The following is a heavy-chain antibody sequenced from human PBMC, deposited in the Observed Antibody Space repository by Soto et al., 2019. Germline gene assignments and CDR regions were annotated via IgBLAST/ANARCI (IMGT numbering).Heavy chain of an antibody. CDR3: ARETATGYYYGMDV. Sequence: SGPTLVNPTQTLTLTCTFSGFSLSTSGMRVSWIRQPPGKALEWLARIDWDDDKFYSTSLKTRLTISEDTSKNQVVLTMTNMDPVDTATYYCARETATGYYYGMDVWGQGTTVTVSS. J-gene: IGHJ6*02. V-gene: IGHV2-70*04. D-gene: IGHD1-26*01. CDR2: IDWDDDK. CDR1: GFSLSTSGMR.